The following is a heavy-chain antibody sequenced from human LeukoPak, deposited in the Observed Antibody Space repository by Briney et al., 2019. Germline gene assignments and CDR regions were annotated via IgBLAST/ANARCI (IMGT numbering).Heavy chain of an antibody. CDR2: IKQDGSDI. J-gene: IGHJ3*02. D-gene: IGHD7-27*01. CDR1: GFSISSYF. V-gene: IGHV3-7*01. CDR3: ARESNWGGDAFDI. Sequence: PGGSLRLSCAASGFSISSYFMTWVRQAPGKGLEWVANIKQDGSDIYYVDSVKGRFTISRYNAKNSLYLQMNSLRAEDTAVYYCARESNWGGDAFDIWGLGTMVTVSS.